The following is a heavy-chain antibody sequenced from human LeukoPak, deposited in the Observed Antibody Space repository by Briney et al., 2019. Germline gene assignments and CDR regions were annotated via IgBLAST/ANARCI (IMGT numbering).Heavy chain of an antibody. CDR2: IYYSGST. Sequence: PSETLSLTCTVSGGSISSGDYYWSWIRQAPGKGLEWIEYIYYSGSTYYNPSLKSRVTISVDTSKNQFSLKLSSVTAADTAVYYCARLPYYDSSGYYSPFDYWGQGTLVTVSS. CDR1: GGSISSGDYY. D-gene: IGHD3-22*01. V-gene: IGHV4-30-4*01. J-gene: IGHJ4*02. CDR3: ARLPYYDSSGYYSPFDY.